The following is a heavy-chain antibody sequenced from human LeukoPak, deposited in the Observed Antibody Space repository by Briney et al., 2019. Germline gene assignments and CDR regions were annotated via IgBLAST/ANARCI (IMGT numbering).Heavy chain of an antibody. CDR1: GGSISSYY. CDR2: INHSGST. V-gene: IGHV4-34*01. Sequence: SETLSLTCTVSGGSISSYYWSWLRQPPGKGLEWIGEINHSGSTNYNPSLKSRVTISVDTSKNQFSLKLSSVTAADTAVYYCARLREEILSLRGDFDLWGRGTLVTVSS. CDR3: ARLREEILSLRGDFDL. J-gene: IGHJ2*01. D-gene: IGHD3-10*01.